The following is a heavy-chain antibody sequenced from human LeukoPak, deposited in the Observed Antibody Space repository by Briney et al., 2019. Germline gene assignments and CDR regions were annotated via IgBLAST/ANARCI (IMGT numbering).Heavy chain of an antibody. J-gene: IGHJ6*02. CDR3: ARDSGIYDSSGYYGLSYYGMDV. V-gene: IGHV3-23*01. CDR1: GFTFASYA. CDR2: ISGSSGST. Sequence: PGGSLRLSCAASGFTFASYAMTWLRQAPGKGLEWFSAISGSSGSTYYADSVKGRFTISRDNYKNTLYLQMNSLRAEDTAVYYCARDSGIYDSSGYYGLSYYGMDVWGQGTTVTVSS. D-gene: IGHD3-22*01.